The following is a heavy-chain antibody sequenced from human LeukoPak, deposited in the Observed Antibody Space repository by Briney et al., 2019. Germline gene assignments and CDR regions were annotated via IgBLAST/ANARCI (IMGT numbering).Heavy chain of an antibody. D-gene: IGHD3-10*01. CDR2: IYSGGST. Sequence: GGSLRLSCAASGFTVSSNYMSWVRQAPGKGLEWVSVIYSGGSTYYADSVKGRFTISRDNSKNTLYLQMNSLRAEDTAVYYCASGSGSYRTPYHYMDVWGTGTTVTVFS. J-gene: IGHJ6*03. CDR3: ASGSGSYRTPYHYMDV. V-gene: IGHV3-53*01. CDR1: GFTVSSNY.